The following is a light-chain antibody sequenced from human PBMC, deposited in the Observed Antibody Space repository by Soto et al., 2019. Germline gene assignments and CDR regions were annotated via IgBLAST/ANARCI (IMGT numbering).Light chain of an antibody. CDR1: SGHSIYD. J-gene: IGLJ3*02. Sequence: QLVLTQSPSASASLGASVKLTCTLSSGHSIYDIAWHQQKPEKGPLYLMKVNSDGSHSKGDGIPDRFSGSSSGAERYLTISSLQSEDEDDYYCQTWGTGIRVFGGGTKVTVL. CDR3: QTWGTGIRV. CDR2: VNSDGSH. V-gene: IGLV4-69*01.